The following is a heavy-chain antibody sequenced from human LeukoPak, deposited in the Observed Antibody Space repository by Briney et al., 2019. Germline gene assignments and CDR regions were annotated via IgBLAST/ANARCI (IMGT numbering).Heavy chain of an antibody. V-gene: IGHV3-9*01. CDR1: GFNFDNYA. D-gene: IGHD6-19*01. J-gene: IGHJ6*02. CDR3: AKDVVGKVVAGSPHYYYGMDV. Sequence: PGGSLRLSCGTSGFNFDNYAMHWVRQRPGKGLEWVSSISWNSGTVGYADAVKGRFIISRDNAKNSLYLQMDSVRPEDAAFYCAKDVVGKVVAGSPHYYYGMDVWGQGTTVTVSS. CDR2: ISWNSGTV.